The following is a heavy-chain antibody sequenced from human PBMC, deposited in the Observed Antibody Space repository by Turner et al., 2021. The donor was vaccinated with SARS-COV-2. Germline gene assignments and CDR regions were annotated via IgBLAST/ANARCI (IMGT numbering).Heavy chain of an antibody. CDR1: GFTFSRYS. CDR3: ARDHRPVVVPAAKRAGSYYYGMDV. D-gene: IGHD2-2*01. Sequence: EVQLVESGGGLCTPGGSLRLSCAVSGFTFSRYSLNWVRQAPGKGLEWVSSIISSSSYIYYADSVKGRFTISRDNAKNSLYLQMISLRAEDTAVYYCARDHRPVVVPAAKRAGSYYYGMDVWGQGTTVTVSS. CDR2: IISSSSYI. J-gene: IGHJ6*02. V-gene: IGHV3-21*01.